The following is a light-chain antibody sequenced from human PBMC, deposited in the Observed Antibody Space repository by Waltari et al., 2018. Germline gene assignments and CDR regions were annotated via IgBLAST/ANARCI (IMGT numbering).Light chain of an antibody. CDR1: KGVTRND. J-gene: IGKJ4*01. CDR3: HQHSASPS. Sequence: EIVLTQSPGTLSLSPGERATLSCRASKGVTRNDLAWYQHTPGQAPRLLIYGTSNRATGIPDRFSGSGSGTDFTLTIIRLDPEDFAVYYCHQHSASPSFGGGAKVEIK. CDR2: GTS. V-gene: IGKV3-20*01.